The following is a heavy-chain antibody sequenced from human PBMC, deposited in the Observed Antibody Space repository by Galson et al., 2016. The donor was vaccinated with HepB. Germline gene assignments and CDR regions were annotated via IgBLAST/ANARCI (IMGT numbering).Heavy chain of an antibody. V-gene: IGHV3-53*01. CDR2: IYSGGKT. Sequence: SLRLSCAASGFTVSSHYMRWVRQAPGKGLEWVSVIYSGGKTYYTDSVKGRFTISSDNFKNTLYLRMNSLRAEETDVYYCAGAREGIEAATNLGLGYYYYYYMDVWGKGTTVAVSS. D-gene: IGHD6-13*01. CDR1: GFTVSSHY. J-gene: IGHJ6*03. CDR3: AGAREGIEAATNLGLGYYYYYYMDV.